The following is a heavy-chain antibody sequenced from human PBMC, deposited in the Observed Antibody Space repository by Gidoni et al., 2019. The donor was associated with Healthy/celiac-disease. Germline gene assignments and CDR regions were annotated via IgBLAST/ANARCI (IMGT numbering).Heavy chain of an antibody. J-gene: IGHJ6*02. CDR1: GGSFSGYY. V-gene: IGHV4-34*01. D-gene: IGHD6-6*01. Sequence: QVQLQQWGAGLLKPSETLSLTCAVYGGSFSGYYWSWIRQPPGKGLEWIGEINHSGSTNYNPSLKSRVTISVDTSKNQFSLKLSSVTAADTAVYYCARSIAARALDVWGQGTTVTVSS. CDR3: ARSIAARALDV. CDR2: INHSGST.